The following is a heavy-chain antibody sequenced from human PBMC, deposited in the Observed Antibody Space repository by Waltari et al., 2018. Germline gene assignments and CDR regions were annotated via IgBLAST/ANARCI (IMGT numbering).Heavy chain of an antibody. D-gene: IGHD6-13*01. CDR1: GFTFSSYW. CDR2: MDRGGSST. Sequence: EVQLVESGGGLVQPGGSLSLSCSASGFTFSSYWMHWVRQAPGKGPVWVSRMDRGGSSTSYADPVKGRFTISRDNTKNTLYLQMNSLRAEDTAVYYCARDGIAAAWGDFDYWGQGTLVTVSS. V-gene: IGHV3-74*01. J-gene: IGHJ4*02. CDR3: ARDGIAAAWGDFDY.